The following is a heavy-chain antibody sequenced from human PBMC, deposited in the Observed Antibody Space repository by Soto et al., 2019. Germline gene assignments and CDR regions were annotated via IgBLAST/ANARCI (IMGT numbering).Heavy chain of an antibody. D-gene: IGHD6-6*01. CDR2: IWYDGSNK. V-gene: IGHV3-33*01. CDR3: ARGSITARLHYGMDV. CDR1: GFTFSSYG. Sequence: GGSLRLSCAASGFTFSSYGMHWVRQAPGKGLEWVAVIWYDGSNKYYGDSVKGRFTISRDNSKNTLSLQMNSLRVEDTAVYYCARGSITARLHYGMDVWGQGTTVTVSS. J-gene: IGHJ6*02.